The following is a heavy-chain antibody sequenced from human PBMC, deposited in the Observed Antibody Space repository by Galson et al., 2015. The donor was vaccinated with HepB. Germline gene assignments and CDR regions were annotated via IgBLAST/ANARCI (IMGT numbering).Heavy chain of an antibody. Sequence: QSGAEVKKPGESLKISCKGSGYSFTSYWIGWVRQMPGKGLEWMGIIYPGDSDTRYSPSFQGQVTISADKSISTAYLQWSCLKASDTAMYYCARRKEYQLLSGAFDIWGQGTMVTVSS. CDR3: ARRKEYQLLSGAFDI. CDR1: GYSFTSYW. CDR2: IYPGDSDT. V-gene: IGHV5-51*01. D-gene: IGHD2-2*01. J-gene: IGHJ3*02.